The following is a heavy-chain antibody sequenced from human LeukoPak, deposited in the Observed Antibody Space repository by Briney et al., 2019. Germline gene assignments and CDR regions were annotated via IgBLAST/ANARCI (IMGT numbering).Heavy chain of an antibody. Sequence: PGGSLRLSCAASGFTFSSYGMHWVRQAPGKGLEWVAFIRYDGSNKYYADSVKGRFTISGDNSKNTLYLQMNSLRAEDTAVYYCAKDGRVVTNFDYWGQGTLVTVSS. D-gene: IGHD4-23*01. CDR1: GFTFSSYG. CDR2: IRYDGSNK. CDR3: AKDGRVVTNFDY. J-gene: IGHJ4*02. V-gene: IGHV3-30*02.